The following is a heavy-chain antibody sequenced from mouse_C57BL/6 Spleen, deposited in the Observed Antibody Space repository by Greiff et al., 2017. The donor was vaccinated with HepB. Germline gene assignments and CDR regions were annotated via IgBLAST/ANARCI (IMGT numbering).Heavy chain of an antibody. CDR3: ARGATVAPFAY. D-gene: IGHD1-1*01. V-gene: IGHV1-20*01. Sequence: DVKLQESGPELVKPGDSVKISCKASGYSFTGYFMNWVMQSHGKSLEWIGRINPYNGDTFYNQKFKGKATLTVDKSSSTAHMELRSLTSEDSAVYYCARGATVAPFAYWGQGTLVTVSA. J-gene: IGHJ3*01. CDR2: INPYNGDT. CDR1: GYSFTGYF.